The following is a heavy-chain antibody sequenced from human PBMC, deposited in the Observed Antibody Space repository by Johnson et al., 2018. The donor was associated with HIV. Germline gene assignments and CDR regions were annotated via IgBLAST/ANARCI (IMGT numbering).Heavy chain of an antibody. V-gene: IGHV3-7*01. CDR2: IKQDGSEK. J-gene: IGHJ3*02. D-gene: IGHD3-16*01. CDR3: ARDWGTRGWDDAFDI. Sequence: VQLVESGGGLVQPGGSLRLSCAASGFTFSSYWMSWVRQAPGKGLEWVANIKQDGSEKYYVDSVKGRFTISRDNAKNSLYLQMNSLIAEDTAVYYCARDWGTRGWDDAFDIWGQGTMVTGSS. CDR1: GFTFSSYW.